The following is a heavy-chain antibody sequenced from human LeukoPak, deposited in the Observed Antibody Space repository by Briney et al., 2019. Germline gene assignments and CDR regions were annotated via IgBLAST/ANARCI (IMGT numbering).Heavy chain of an antibody. D-gene: IGHD1-26*01. V-gene: IGHV3-21*06. CDR1: GFTFSSYS. CDR3: ARDSGSYWGGYYFDY. J-gene: IGHJ4*02. CDR2: ISSSSSDI. Sequence: GGSLRLSCAASGFTFSSYSMNWVRQAPGKGLEWVSSISSSSSDIYYADSVKGRFTISRDNAKNSLYLRMNSLRAEDTAVYYCARDSGSYWGGYYFDYWGQGTLVTVSS.